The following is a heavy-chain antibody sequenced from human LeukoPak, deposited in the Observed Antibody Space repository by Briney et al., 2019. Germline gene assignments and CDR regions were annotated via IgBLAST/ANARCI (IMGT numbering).Heavy chain of an antibody. V-gene: IGHV3-23*01. CDR1: GFSLRSYG. Sequence: HPGGSLRLSCAASGFSLRSYGMSWVRQAPGKGLEWVSANSGDGGSTFYADSVKGRFTISRDNSKNTLFLQMNSLRAEDTAIYYCAKDYGLGPFGDPRGSFDYWGQGTLVIVSS. CDR2: NSGDGGST. D-gene: IGHD3-10*01. CDR3: AKDYGLGPFGDPRGSFDY. J-gene: IGHJ4*02.